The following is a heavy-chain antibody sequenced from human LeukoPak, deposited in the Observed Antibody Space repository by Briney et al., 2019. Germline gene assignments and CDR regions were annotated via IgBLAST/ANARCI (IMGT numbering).Heavy chain of an antibody. CDR2: IRYDGSNK. Sequence: GGSLRLSCAASGFTFSSYGVHWVRQAPGKGLEWVAFIRYDGSNKYYADSVKGRFTISRDNSKNTLYLQMNSLRAEDTAVYYCAKTRSAAWSGYYLFDYWGQGTLVTVSS. J-gene: IGHJ4*02. D-gene: IGHD3-3*01. V-gene: IGHV3-30*02. CDR3: AKTRSAAWSGYYLFDY. CDR1: GFTFSSYG.